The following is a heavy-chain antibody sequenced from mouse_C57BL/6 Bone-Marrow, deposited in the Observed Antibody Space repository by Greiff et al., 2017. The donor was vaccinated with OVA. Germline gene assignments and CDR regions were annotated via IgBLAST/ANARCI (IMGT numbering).Heavy chain of an antibody. D-gene: IGHD2-5*01. CDR1: GYTFTDYN. Sequence: VQLQQSGPELVKPGASVKMSCKASGYTFTDYNMHWVKQSHGKSLEWIGYINPNNGGTSYNQKFKGKATLTVNKSSSTAYMELRSLTSEDSAVYYCAIYSNYGYFDYWGQGTTLTVSS. J-gene: IGHJ2*01. CDR2: INPNNGGT. V-gene: IGHV1-22*01. CDR3: AIYSNYGYFDY.